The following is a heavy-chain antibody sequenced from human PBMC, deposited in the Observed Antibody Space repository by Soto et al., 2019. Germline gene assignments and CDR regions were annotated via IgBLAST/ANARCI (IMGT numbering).Heavy chain of an antibody. Sequence: PGGSLRLSCAASGFTFDDYAMHWVRQAPGKGLEWVSGINWNSCTIGYADSVKGRFTISGNNAKNSLHLQMNGLRADDTDLYYCAKGFRSGWYEGFDYWGQGTLVTVSS. CDR2: INWNSCTI. V-gene: IGHV3-9*01. D-gene: IGHD6-19*01. J-gene: IGHJ4*02. CDR1: GFTFDDYA. CDR3: AKGFRSGWYEGFDY.